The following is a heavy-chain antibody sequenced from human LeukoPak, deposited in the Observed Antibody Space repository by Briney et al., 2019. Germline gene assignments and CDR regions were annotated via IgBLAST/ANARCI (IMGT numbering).Heavy chain of an antibody. Sequence: GGSLRLSCAASGFTFSTYGIHWVRQAPGRGLDWVAYVHYDGRTIDYADSVRGRFTISRDHSKNTLYVQMSSLRVEDTAVYYCAKDTGAWAIDYWGQGTLVIVSS. V-gene: IGHV3-30*02. D-gene: IGHD4/OR15-4a*01. CDR2: VHYDGRTI. J-gene: IGHJ4*02. CDR3: AKDTGAWAIDY. CDR1: GFTFSTYG.